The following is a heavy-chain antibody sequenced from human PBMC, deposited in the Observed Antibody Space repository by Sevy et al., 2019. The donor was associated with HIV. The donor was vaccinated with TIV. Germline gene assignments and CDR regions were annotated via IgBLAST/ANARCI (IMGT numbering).Heavy chain of an antibody. V-gene: IGHV4-4*07. Sequence: SETLSLTCTVSGGSISSYYWSWIRQPAGKGLEWIGRIYTSGSTTYNPSLKSRVTMSVDTSKNQLSLKLSSVTAADTAVYYCARDRLSSLRSPDFDYWGQGTLVTVSS. D-gene: IGHD3-16*02. J-gene: IGHJ4*02. CDR2: IYTSGST. CDR1: GGSISSYY. CDR3: ARDRLSSLRSPDFDY.